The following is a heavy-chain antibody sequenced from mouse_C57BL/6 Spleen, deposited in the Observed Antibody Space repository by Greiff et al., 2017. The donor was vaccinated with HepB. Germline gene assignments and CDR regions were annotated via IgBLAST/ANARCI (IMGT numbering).Heavy chain of an antibody. J-gene: IGHJ2*01. CDR1: GYTFTSYW. V-gene: IGHV1-61*01. CDR2: IYPSDSET. Sequence: VQLQQPGSSVKLSCKASGYTFTSYWKYWVKQRPGQGLEWIGNIYPSDSETHYNQKFKDKATLTVDKSSSTAYMQLSSLTSEDSAVYYCARSWYFDYWGQGTTLTVSS. CDR3: ARSWYFDY.